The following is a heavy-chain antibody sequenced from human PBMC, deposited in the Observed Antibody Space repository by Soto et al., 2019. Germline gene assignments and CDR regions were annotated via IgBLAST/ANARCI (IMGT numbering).Heavy chain of an antibody. V-gene: IGHV3-15*01. Sequence: VGSLRLSCAASGFTFSGYWMHWVRQAPGKGLEWVGRIKSKTDGGTTDYAAPVKGRFTISRDDSKNTLYLQMNSLKTEDTAVYYCTTDLYYGSGSYYVDWFDPWGQGTLVTVSS. CDR1: GFTFSGYW. CDR2: IKSKTDGGTT. CDR3: TTDLYYGSGSYYVDWFDP. D-gene: IGHD3-10*01. J-gene: IGHJ5*02.